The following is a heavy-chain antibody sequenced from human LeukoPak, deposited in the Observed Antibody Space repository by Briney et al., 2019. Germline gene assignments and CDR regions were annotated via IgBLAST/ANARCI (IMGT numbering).Heavy chain of an antibody. Sequence: PGRSLRLSCAASGFTFDDHAMYWVRQVPGKGLEWVSGINWDGSRIGYADAVKGRFTISRDSAKNSLYLQMNSLRAEDTALYYCARASYYYDTSGLGAFDSWGQGTLVTVSS. V-gene: IGHV3-9*01. D-gene: IGHD3-22*01. CDR2: INWDGSRI. CDR1: GFTFDDHA. CDR3: ARASYYYDTSGLGAFDS. J-gene: IGHJ3*02.